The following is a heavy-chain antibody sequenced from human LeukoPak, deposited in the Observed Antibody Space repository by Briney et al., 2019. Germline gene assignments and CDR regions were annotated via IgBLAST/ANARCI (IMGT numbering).Heavy chain of an antibody. V-gene: IGHV3-13*01. D-gene: IGHD4-17*01. Sequence: PGGSLRLSCAASGFTFSSYDMHWVRQATGKGLEWVSAIGTAGDTYYPGSVKGRFTISRENAKNSLYLQMNSLRAGDTAVYYCARGIHDHGDFRSPRNWFDPWGQGTLVTVSS. CDR2: IGTAGDT. CDR3: ARGIHDHGDFRSPRNWFDP. J-gene: IGHJ5*02. CDR1: GFTFSSYD.